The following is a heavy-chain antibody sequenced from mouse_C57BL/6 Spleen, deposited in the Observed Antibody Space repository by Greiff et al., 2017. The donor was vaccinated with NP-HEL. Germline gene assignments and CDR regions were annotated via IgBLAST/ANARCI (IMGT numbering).Heavy chain of an antibody. Sequence: EVKLQESGPGLVKPSQSLSLTCSVTGYSITSGYYWNWLRQFPGNKLEWMGYISYDGSNNYNPSLKNRISITRDTSKNQFFLKLNSVTTEDTATYYCARDPVYYYGSSYWWYFDVWGTGTTVTVSS. CDR3: ARDPVYYYGSSYWWYFDV. CDR1: GYSITSGYY. V-gene: IGHV3-6*01. J-gene: IGHJ1*03. D-gene: IGHD1-1*01. CDR2: ISYDGSN.